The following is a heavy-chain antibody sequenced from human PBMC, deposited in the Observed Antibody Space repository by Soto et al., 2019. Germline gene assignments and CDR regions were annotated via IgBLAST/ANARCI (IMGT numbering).Heavy chain of an antibody. Sequence: QVQLQESGPGLVKPSETLSLTCTVSGGSISIYYWSWIRQPPGKGLEWIGYIYYSGSTNYNPSLKSRVTISVDTSKNQFSLKLSSVTAADTAVYYCARRWGGTFDYWGQGTLFTVSS. J-gene: IGHJ4*02. CDR2: IYYSGST. CDR3: ARRWGGTFDY. CDR1: GGSISIYY. V-gene: IGHV4-59*01. D-gene: IGHD2-21*01.